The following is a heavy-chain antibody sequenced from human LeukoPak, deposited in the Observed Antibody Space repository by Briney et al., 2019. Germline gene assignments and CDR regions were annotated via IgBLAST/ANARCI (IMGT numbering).Heavy chain of an antibody. Sequence: KASETLSLTCAVSGGSISSGTHYWNWIRQHPGQGLEWIGHIYNTGSAYYNPSLMSRVSISIDTSENQFSLKLSSVTAADTAVYYCASTHCASPSCYSYYYSGLDVWGQGTTVIVSS. CDR1: GGSISSGTHY. CDR2: IYNTGSA. V-gene: IGHV4-31*11. CDR3: ASTHCASPSCYSYYYSGLDV. J-gene: IGHJ6*02. D-gene: IGHD2-2*01.